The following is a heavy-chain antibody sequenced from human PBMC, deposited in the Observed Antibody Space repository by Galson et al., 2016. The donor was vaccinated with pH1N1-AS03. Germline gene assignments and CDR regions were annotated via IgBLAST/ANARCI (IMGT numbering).Heavy chain of an antibody. J-gene: IGHJ6*02. CDR1: GYTFTSYA. CDR3: ASDRGSGYDLFDYYYGMDV. CDR2: INAGNGNT. D-gene: IGHD5-12*01. V-gene: IGHV1-3*01. Sequence: SVKVSCKASGYTFTSYAMHWVRQAPGQRLEWMGWINAGNGNTKYSQKFQGRVTITRDTSASTAYMELSSLRSEGTAVYYCASDRGSGYDLFDYYYGMDVWGQGTTVTVSS.